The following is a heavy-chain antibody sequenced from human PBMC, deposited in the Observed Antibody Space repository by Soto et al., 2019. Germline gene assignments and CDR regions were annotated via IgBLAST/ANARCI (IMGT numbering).Heavy chain of an antibody. V-gene: IGHV3-23*01. CDR2: TTGSGGTA. J-gene: IGHJ6*02. CDR3: ATTSGYHPYYGMDV. CDR1: ILSFDIYA. Sequence: EVQLLESGGGLVQPGGSLRLSCAASILSFDIYAMSWVRQAPGKGLEWVPATTGSGGTAYYAGSVKGRFTNSRDNSKNAPFLQKGTRRAEGAAVYYLATTSGYHPYYGMDVWGQGTTVTVSS. D-gene: IGHD5-12*01.